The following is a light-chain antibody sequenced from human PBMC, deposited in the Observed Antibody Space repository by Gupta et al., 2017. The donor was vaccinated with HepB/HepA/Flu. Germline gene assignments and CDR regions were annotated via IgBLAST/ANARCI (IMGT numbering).Light chain of an antibody. CDR2: DNT. V-gene: IGLV1-51*01. CDR3: GAWDDSLSAGV. J-gene: IGLJ3*02. Sequence: QSVLTQPPSVSAAPGQKVTISCSGSRSNIGSNYVAWFQQLPGTAPKLLIYDNTKRPSGIPDRFSGSKSGTSATLVITGLQTGEEADYYCGAWDDSLSAGVFGGGTKLTVL. CDR1: RSNIGSNY.